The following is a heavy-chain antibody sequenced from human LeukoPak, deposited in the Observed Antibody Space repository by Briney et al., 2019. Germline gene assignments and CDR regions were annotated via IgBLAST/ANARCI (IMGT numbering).Heavy chain of an antibody. D-gene: IGHD5-24*01. V-gene: IGHV3-48*03. CDR2: ISSSGSTI. Sequence: PGGSLRLSCAASGFTFSSYEMDWVRQAPGKGLEWVSYISSSGSTIYYADSVKGRFTISRDNAKNSLYLQMNSLRAEDTAVYYCAREMATTTAIDYWGQGTLVTVSS. CDR3: AREMATTTAIDY. J-gene: IGHJ4*02. CDR1: GFTFSSYE.